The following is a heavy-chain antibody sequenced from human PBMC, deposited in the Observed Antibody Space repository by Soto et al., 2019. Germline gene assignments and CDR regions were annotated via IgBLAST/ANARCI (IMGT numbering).Heavy chain of an antibody. CDR3: ARDLVAAAADY. CDR2: ISSSGGST. D-gene: IGHD6-13*01. J-gene: IGHJ4*02. Sequence: EVQLVESGGALVQPGGSLRLSCAASGFTFSSYAMNWVRQAPGKGLEWVSYISSSGGSTYYADSVKGRFTISRDNAKNSVYLQMNSLRAEDTAVYYCARDLVAAAADYWGQGTLVNVSS. CDR1: GFTFSSYA. V-gene: IGHV3-48*03.